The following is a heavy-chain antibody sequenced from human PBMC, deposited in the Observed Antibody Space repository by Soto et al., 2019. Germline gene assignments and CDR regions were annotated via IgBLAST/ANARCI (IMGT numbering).Heavy chain of an antibody. J-gene: IGHJ3*02. Sequence: QVQLVESGGGVVQPGRSLRISCAASGFTFSSYGMHWVRQAPGKGLEWVAVIWHDGSNKDYADSVNGRFTISRDNSKKSLYLQMNSLRAEDTAVYYCAREKPLTYYYGSGSSALGQRICDIWGQGTMVTVSS. V-gene: IGHV3-33*01. CDR1: GFTFSSYG. CDR2: IWHDGSNK. D-gene: IGHD3-10*01. CDR3: AREKPLTYYYGSGSSALGQRICDI.